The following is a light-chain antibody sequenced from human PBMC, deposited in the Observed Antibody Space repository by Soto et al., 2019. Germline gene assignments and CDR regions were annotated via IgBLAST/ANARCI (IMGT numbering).Light chain of an antibody. V-gene: IGKV1-5*03. CDR2: KAS. CDR3: QQYNSYWT. CDR1: QSISSW. J-gene: IGKJ1*01. Sequence: DIQMTQSPSTLSASVGDRVTITCRASQSISSWLAWYQPKPGKAPKLLIYKASSLESGVPSRFRGSGSGTEFTLNISSMQPDDFATYYCQQYNSYWTFGQGTKVEIK.